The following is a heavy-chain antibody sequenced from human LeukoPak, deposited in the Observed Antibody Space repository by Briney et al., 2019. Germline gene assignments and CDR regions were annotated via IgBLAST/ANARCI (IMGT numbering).Heavy chain of an antibody. D-gene: IGHD1-26*01. CDR3: TKDVQNDVGATDC. CDR2: IDRSGERT. J-gene: IGHJ4*02. V-gene: IGHV3-23*01. Sequence: PGGSLRLSCAASGFTFSIHAMTWVRQAPGKGLEWLSTIDRSGERTHYADSVKGRFAISRDNSRNTLYLQMNSLRAEDTAIYYCTKDVQNDVGATDCWGQGTLVTVSS. CDR1: GFTFSIHA.